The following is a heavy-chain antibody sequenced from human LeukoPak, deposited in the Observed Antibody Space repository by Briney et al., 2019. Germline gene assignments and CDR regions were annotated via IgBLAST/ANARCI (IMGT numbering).Heavy chain of an antibody. CDR1: GFTFSSYW. D-gene: IGHD3-22*01. J-gene: IGHJ4*02. CDR2: IKQDGSEK. Sequence: GGSLRLSCAASGFTFSSYWMSWVRQAPGKGLEWVANIKQDGSEKYYVDSVKGRFTISRDNAKNSLYLQMNSQRAEDTAVYYCARETSYDSSGYYSGGDFDYWGQGTLVTVSS. V-gene: IGHV3-7*01. CDR3: ARETSYDSSGYYSGGDFDY.